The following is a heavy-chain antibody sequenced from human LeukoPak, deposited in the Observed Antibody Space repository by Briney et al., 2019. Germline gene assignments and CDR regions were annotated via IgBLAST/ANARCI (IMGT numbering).Heavy chain of an antibody. D-gene: IGHD1-26*01. CDR2: INPKSGGT. CDR1: GYTFTNYY. CDR3: VPSANYYYFDY. J-gene: IGHJ4*02. Sequence: VASVKVSCKASGYTFTNYYMHWVRQAPGLGFEWMGWINPKSGGTSYPQKFQGRLTMTRDTSISTAYVELSRLRSDDTAVYYCVPSANYYYFDYWGQGTLVTVSS. V-gene: IGHV1-2*02.